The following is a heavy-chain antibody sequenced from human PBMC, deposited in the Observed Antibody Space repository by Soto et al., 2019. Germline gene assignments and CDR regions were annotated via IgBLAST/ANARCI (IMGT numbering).Heavy chain of an antibody. CDR1: GFTFSSYA. CDR2: ISYDGSNK. V-gene: IGHV3-30-3*01. Sequence: GGSLRLSCAASGFTFSSYAMHWVRQAPGKGLEWVAVISYDGSNKYYADSVKGRFTISRDNSKNTLYLQMNSLRAEDTAVYYCARVLDPSGWYYDSSGFDYWGQGTLVTVSS. J-gene: IGHJ4*02. D-gene: IGHD3-22*01. CDR3: ARVLDPSGWYYDSSGFDY.